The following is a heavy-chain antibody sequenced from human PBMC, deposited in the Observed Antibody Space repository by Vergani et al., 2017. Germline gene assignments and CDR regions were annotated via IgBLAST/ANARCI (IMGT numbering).Heavy chain of an antibody. V-gene: IGHV3-7*01. Sequence: DVQLEQSGGGLIQPGGSLRLSCVVSGFTFSEYWMSWVRQAPGKGLEWVANIKRDGSEKNYGDSVRGRFTISRDNAKNSVYLQMNSLRGEDTAVYYCARETRDTPSSLDYWGQGTLVTVSS. CDR1: GFTFSEYW. CDR3: ARETRDTPSSLDY. CDR2: IKRDGSEK. J-gene: IGHJ4*02. D-gene: IGHD5-24*01.